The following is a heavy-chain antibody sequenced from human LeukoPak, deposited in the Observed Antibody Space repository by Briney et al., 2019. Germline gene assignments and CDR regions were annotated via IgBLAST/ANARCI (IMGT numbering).Heavy chain of an antibody. CDR3: ARGIGYDFWSGYYFVY. D-gene: IGHD3-3*01. CDR1: GGSISSGDYY. J-gene: IGHJ4*02. Sequence: PSETLSLTCTVSGGSISSGDYYWSWIRQPPGKGLEWIGYIYYSGSTYYNPSLKSRVTISVDTSENQFSLKLSSVTAADTAVYYCARGIGYDFWSGYYFVYWGQGTLVTVSS. CDR2: IYYSGST. V-gene: IGHV4-30-4*08.